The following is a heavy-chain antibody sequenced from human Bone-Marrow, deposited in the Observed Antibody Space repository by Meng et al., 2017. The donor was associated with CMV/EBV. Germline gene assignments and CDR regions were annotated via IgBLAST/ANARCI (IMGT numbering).Heavy chain of an antibody. Sequence: GGSLRLSCAASGFSLDDHTMHWVRQSPGKGLEWVSLISWDGGGTSYADSVKGRFTISRDNSDNSLYLQMNSLTTEDTALYYCTREAAAAALGVFDAWGQGTLVTVSS. V-gene: IGHV3-43*01. CDR2: ISWDGGGT. CDR3: TREAAAAALGVFDA. D-gene: IGHD6-13*01. J-gene: IGHJ4*02. CDR1: GFSLDDHT.